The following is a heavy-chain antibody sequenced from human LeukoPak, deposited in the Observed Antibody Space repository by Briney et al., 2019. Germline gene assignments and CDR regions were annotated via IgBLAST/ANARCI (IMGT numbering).Heavy chain of an antibody. J-gene: IGHJ3*02. Sequence: GGSLRLSCAASGITFSSYGMHWVRQAPGKGLEWVAVIWYDGSNKYYADSVKGRFTISRDNSKNTLYLQMNSLRAEDTAVYYCARERGYCSGGSCNDAFDIWGQGTMVTVSS. CDR3: ARERGYCSGGSCNDAFDI. V-gene: IGHV3-33*01. D-gene: IGHD2-15*01. CDR1: GITFSSYG. CDR2: IWYDGSNK.